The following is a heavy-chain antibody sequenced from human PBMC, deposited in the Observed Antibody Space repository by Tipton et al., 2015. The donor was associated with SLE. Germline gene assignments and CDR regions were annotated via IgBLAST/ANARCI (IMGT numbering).Heavy chain of an antibody. CDR3: AKWLYGNKGYIDY. J-gene: IGHJ4*02. CDR2: IFSGGSA. CDR1: GFSFGTYA. V-gene: IGHV3-23*03. Sequence: LRLSCAASGFSFGTYAMSWVRQAPGKGLECVSVIFSGGSAFYVDSVKGRFTISRDDSKNTLYLQMDSLSIEDTAVYYCAKWLYGNKGYIDYWGQGTLVTVSS. D-gene: IGHD4-11*01.